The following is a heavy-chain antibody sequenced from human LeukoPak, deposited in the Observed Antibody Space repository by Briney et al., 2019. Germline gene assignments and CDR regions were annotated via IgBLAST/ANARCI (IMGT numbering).Heavy chain of an antibody. J-gene: IGHJ4*02. D-gene: IGHD4-17*01. CDR1: GYTFTSYG. CDR3: ARIDDYGDYEY. CDR2: IIPIFGTA. Sequence: ASVKVSCKASGYTFTSYGISWVRQAPGQGLEWMGRIIPIFGTANYAQKFQGRVTITTDESTSTAYMELSSLRSEDTAVYYCARIDDYGDYEYWGQGTLVTVSS. V-gene: IGHV1-69*05.